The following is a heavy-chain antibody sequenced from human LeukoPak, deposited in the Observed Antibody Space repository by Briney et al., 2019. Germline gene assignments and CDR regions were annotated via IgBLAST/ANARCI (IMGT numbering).Heavy chain of an antibody. CDR2: ISEGGDRT. CDR1: GFTVSSNY. V-gene: IGHV3-23*01. Sequence: GGSLRLSCAASGFTVSSNYMSWVRQAPGKGLEWVSAISEGGDRTFYADSVKGRFTISRDNSKNRLYLQMNSLKTGDTAVYYCAEGGSWLEYCGQGTLVTVSS. CDR3: AEGGSWLEY. D-gene: IGHD6-13*01. J-gene: IGHJ4*02.